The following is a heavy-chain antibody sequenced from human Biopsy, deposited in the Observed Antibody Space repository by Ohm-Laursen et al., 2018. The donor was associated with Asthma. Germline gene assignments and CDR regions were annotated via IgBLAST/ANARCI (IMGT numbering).Heavy chain of an antibody. J-gene: IGHJ6*02. CDR3: VRGSSSWHHGPFHYYYGLDV. D-gene: IGHD6-13*01. CDR1: SGSGGYMRSGNYY. CDR2: IYYSGTT. V-gene: IGHV4-39*01. Sequence: SETLSLTCSLSSGSGGYMRSGNYYWGWIRQPPGKGLEWIGSIYYSGTTYYNPSLESRVTVSADTSKNQFSLNLPSVTAADTAVYYCVRGSSSWHHGPFHYYYGLDVWGQGTTATVS.